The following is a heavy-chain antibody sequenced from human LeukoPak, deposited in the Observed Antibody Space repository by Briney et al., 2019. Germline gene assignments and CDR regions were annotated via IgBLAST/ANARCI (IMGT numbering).Heavy chain of an antibody. CDR1: GGSISSYY. CDR3: ARESRRLVRGAFDI. CDR2: IYYSGST. J-gene: IGHJ3*02. Sequence: SETLSLTCTVSGGSISSYYWSWIRQPPGKGLELIGYIYYSGSTNYNPSLKSRVTISVDTSKNQFSLKLSSVTAADTAVYYCARESRRLVRGAFDIWGQGTMVTVSS. V-gene: IGHV4-59*01. D-gene: IGHD3-10*01.